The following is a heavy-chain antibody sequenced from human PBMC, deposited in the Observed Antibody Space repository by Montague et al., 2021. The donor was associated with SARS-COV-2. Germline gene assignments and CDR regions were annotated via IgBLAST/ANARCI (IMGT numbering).Heavy chain of an antibody. CDR3: ARRGRKLLPVATTIGGFDI. Sequence: SETLSLTCTVSGGSISSYYWSWIRQPPGKGLEWIGYIYYSGSTNYNPSLKSRVTISVDTSKNHFSLKLSSVTAADTAVYYCARRGRKLLPVATTIGGFDIWGQGTMVTVSS. CDR2: IYYSGST. J-gene: IGHJ3*02. D-gene: IGHD5-12*01. CDR1: GGSISSYY. V-gene: IGHV4-59*08.